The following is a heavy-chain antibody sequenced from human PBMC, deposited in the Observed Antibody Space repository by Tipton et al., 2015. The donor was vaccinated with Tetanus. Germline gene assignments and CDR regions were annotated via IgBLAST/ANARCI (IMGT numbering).Heavy chain of an antibody. V-gene: IGHV3-30-3*01. J-gene: IGHJ4*02. CDR3: ARDSPYSGSYYFFWSFGSYFDY. CDR1: GFTFSSYA. Sequence: SLRLSCAASGFTFSSYAMHWVRQAPGKGLEWVAVISYDGSNKYYADSVKGRFTISRDNSKNTLYLQMNSLRAEDTAVYYCARDSPYSGSYYFFWSFGSYFDYWGQGTLATVSS. CDR2: ISYDGSNK. D-gene: IGHD1-26*01.